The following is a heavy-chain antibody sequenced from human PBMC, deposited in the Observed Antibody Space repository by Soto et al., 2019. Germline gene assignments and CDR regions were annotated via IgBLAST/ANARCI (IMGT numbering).Heavy chain of an antibody. CDR3: AHKGDGYRGFKY. CDR2: IYWDDDK. CDR1: GFSLSTSGVG. V-gene: IGHV2-5*02. D-gene: IGHD5-12*01. J-gene: IGHJ4*02. Sequence: QITLKESGPTLVKPTQTLTLTCTLSGFSLSTSGVGVGWIRQPPGKALEWLALIYWDDDKRSSPFLKSRLTITKDTSKNQVVLTLTNMDPVDTATYYCAHKGDGYRGFKYWGQGTLVTVSS.